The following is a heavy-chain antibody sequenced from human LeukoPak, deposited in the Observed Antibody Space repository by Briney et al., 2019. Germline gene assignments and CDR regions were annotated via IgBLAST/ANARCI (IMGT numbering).Heavy chain of an antibody. CDR1: GFTFSNYW. V-gene: IGHV3-53*01. Sequence: GGSLRLSCAASGFTFSNYWMSWVRQAPGKGLEWVSVIYSGGSTYYADSVKGRFTISRDNSKNTLYLQMNSLRAEDTAVYYCAREDGFGDFDYWGQGTLVTVSS. D-gene: IGHD3-10*01. CDR2: IYSGGST. J-gene: IGHJ4*02. CDR3: AREDGFGDFDY.